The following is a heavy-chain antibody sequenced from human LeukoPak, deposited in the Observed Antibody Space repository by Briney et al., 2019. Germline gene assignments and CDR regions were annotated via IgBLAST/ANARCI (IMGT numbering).Heavy chain of an antibody. Sequence: PETLSLTCAVCGGSFSGYYWSWIRQPPGKGLEWIGEINHSGSTNYNPSLKSRVTISVDTSKNQFSLKLSSVTAADTAVHYCARFDIVVVVAATRPYYYGMDVWGQGTTVTVSS. CDR1: GGSFSGYY. CDR3: ARFDIVVVVAATRPYYYGMDV. V-gene: IGHV4-34*01. CDR2: INHSGST. J-gene: IGHJ6*02. D-gene: IGHD2-15*01.